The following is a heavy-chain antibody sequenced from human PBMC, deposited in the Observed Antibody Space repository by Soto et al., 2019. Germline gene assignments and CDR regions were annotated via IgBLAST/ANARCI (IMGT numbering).Heavy chain of an antibody. CDR2: IHYSGSA. Sequence: SETLSVTCTVFGDSISSPGWHWIRQPQEKGLEWNGFIHYSGSAIYNPALRSRVTISLYTSVNQFSLKLNSVAAADTAVYYCARRGAQDSHVIADNCFDAWGRGTLVTVSS. D-gene: IGHD2-15*01. CDR1: GDSISSPG. CDR3: ARRGAQDSHVIADNCFDA. V-gene: IGHV4-59*08. J-gene: IGHJ5*01.